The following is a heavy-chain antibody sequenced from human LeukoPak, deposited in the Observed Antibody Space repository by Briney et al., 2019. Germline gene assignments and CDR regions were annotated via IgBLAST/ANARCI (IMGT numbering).Heavy chain of an antibody. CDR1: GYSISSGYY. CDR3: ARGGVVITSFDAFDI. D-gene: IGHD3-22*01. Sequence: SETLSLTCTVSGYSISSGYYWGWIRQPPGKGLEWIGSIYHSGSTYYNPSLKSRVTISVDTSKNQFSLKLSYVTAADTAVYYCARGGVVITSFDAFDIWGQGTMITVSS. CDR2: IYHSGST. V-gene: IGHV4-38-2*02. J-gene: IGHJ3*02.